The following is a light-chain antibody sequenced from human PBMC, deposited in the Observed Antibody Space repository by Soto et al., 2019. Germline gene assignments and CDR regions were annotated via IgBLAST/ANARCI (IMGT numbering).Light chain of an antibody. Sequence: DIQMTQSPSSLSASVGDRVTITCRANRDISNYLAWYQQKPGKVPKLLIYAASTLQSGVPSRFSGSGSGTDFTLTISSFQPEDVASYYCQKYNSAPQTFGQGTKVDIK. CDR1: RDISNY. J-gene: IGKJ1*01. CDR2: AAS. CDR3: QKYNSAPQT. V-gene: IGKV1-27*01.